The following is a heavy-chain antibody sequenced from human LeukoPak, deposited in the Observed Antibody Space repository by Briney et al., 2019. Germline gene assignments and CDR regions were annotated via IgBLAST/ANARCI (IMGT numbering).Heavy chain of an antibody. CDR1: GFTFGTYA. Sequence: GGSLRLSCAASGFTFGTYAMTWVRQAPGKGLEWVSTVTGSDGSTFYANSVKGRFTISRDNSKNTVFLHMTSLRAEDTAVYYCTKFDYWGQGVLVTVSS. CDR3: TKFDY. CDR2: VTGSDGST. V-gene: IGHV3-23*01. J-gene: IGHJ4*02.